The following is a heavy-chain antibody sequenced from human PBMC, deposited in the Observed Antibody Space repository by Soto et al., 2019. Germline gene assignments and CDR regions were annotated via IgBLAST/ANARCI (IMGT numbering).Heavy chain of an antibody. Sequence: VQLLESGGDLVQPGGSLRLSCEASGFTFSNYAMSWVRQAPGKGREWVSVISGSGGSTNYADSAKGRFTISRDNSKDTLYLQMHSLRAEDTAVYYCARVFYYDILTGKSYNMDVWGQGTTVIVSS. CDR2: ISGSGGST. J-gene: IGHJ6*02. CDR1: GFTFSNYA. CDR3: ARVFYYDILTGKSYNMDV. V-gene: IGHV3-23*01. D-gene: IGHD3-9*01.